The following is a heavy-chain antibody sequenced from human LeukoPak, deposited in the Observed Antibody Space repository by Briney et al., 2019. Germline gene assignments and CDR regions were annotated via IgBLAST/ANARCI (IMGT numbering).Heavy chain of an antibody. J-gene: IGHJ4*02. Sequence: PGGSLRLSCAASGFTVSSNYMSWVRQAPGKGLERVSVIYIGGSTYYADSVKGRFTISRDNAKNSLYLQMNSLRAEDTAVYYCATGEGYSYGSDYWGQGTLVTVSS. CDR1: GFTVSSNY. D-gene: IGHD5-18*01. V-gene: IGHV3-53*01. CDR3: ATGEGYSYGSDY. CDR2: IYIGGST.